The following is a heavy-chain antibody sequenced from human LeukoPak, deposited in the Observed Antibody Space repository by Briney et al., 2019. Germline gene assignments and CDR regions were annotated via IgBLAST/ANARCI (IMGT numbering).Heavy chain of an antibody. J-gene: IGHJ4*02. D-gene: IGHD3-16*01. CDR3: AKDGVTWGVTHFDY. Sequence: GGSLRLSCAASGFTFSSYGMHWVRQAPGKGLEWVAVISYDGSNKYYADSVKGRFTISRDNSKNTLYLQMNSLRAEDTAVYYCAKDGVTWGVTHFDYWRQGTLVTVSS. CDR2: ISYDGSNK. V-gene: IGHV3-30*18. CDR1: GFTFSSYG.